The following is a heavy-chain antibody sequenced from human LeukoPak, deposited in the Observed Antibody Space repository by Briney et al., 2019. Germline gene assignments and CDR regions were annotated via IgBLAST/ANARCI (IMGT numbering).Heavy chain of an antibody. J-gene: IGHJ5*02. V-gene: IGHV4-38-2*02. CDR1: GYSISSGYY. Sequence: SETLSLTCTVSGYSISSGYYWGWIRQPPGKGLEWIGSIYHSGSTYYNPSLKSRVTISVDTSKNQFSLKLSSVTAADTAVYYCARVIESYGSNWFDPWGQGTLVTVSS. D-gene: IGHD5-18*01. CDR2: IYHSGST. CDR3: ARVIESYGSNWFDP.